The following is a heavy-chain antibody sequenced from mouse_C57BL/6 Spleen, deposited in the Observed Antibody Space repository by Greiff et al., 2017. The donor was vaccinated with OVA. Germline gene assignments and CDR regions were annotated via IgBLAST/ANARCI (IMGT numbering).Heavy chain of an antibody. D-gene: IGHD2-4*01. Sequence: QVQLQQPGAELVMPGASVKLSCKASGYTFTSYWMHWVKQRPGQGLEWIGEIDPSDSYTNYNQKFKGKSTLTVDKSSSTAYMQLSSLTSEDSAVYYCARGLRREFDYWGQGTTLTVSS. CDR1: GYTFTSYW. CDR3: ARGLRREFDY. CDR2: IDPSDSYT. V-gene: IGHV1-69*01. J-gene: IGHJ2*01.